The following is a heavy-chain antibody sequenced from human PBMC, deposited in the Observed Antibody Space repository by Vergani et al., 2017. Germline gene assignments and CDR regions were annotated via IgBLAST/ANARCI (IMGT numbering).Heavy chain of an antibody. V-gene: IGHV3-21*01. CDR1: GYTLTELS. Sequence: VQLVQSGAEVKKPGASVKVSCKVSGYTLTELSMHWVRQAPGKGLEWVASISSSSAYIDYVDSIKGRFTISRDNAKRSVFLQMNSLRAEDTAVYYCARTGEWMRSNNGPPDYVFALDVWGQGTTVIVSS. J-gene: IGHJ6*02. D-gene: IGHD3-10*01. CDR3: ARTGEWMRSNNGPPDYVFALDV. CDR2: ISSSSAYI.